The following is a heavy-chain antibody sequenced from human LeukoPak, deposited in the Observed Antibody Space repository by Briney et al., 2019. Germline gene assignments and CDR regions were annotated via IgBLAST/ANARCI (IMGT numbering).Heavy chain of an antibody. CDR2: IIPVFGTA. Sequence: SVKVSCKASGGTFSSYAISWVRQAPGQGLEWMVGIIPVFGTANYAQKFQGRVTITTDESTSTAYMELSSLRSEDTAVYYCARVDTAMVTGVISYYYYMDVWGKRTTVTVSS. J-gene: IGHJ6*03. CDR3: ARVDTAMVTGVISYYYYMDV. CDR1: GGTFSSYA. D-gene: IGHD5-18*01. V-gene: IGHV1-69*05.